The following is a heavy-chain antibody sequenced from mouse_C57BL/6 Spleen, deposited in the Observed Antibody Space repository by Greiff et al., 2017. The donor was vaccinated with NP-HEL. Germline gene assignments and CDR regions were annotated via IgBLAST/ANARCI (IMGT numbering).Heavy chain of an antibody. CDR1: GFTFSDYG. V-gene: IGHV5-17*01. J-gene: IGHJ4*01. D-gene: IGHD1-1*01. CDR3: ARWGYYGSSYDYYAMDY. Sequence: EVKLMESGGGLVKPGGSLKLSCAASGFTFSDYGMHWVRQAPEKGLEWVAYISSGSSTIYYADTVKGRFTISRDNAKNTLFLQMTSLRSEDTAMYYCARWGYYGSSYDYYAMDYWGQGTSVTVSS. CDR2: ISSGSSTI.